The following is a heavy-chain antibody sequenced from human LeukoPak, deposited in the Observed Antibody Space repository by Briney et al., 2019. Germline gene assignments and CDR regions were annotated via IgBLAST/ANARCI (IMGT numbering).Heavy chain of an antibody. V-gene: IGHV4-59*01. CDR3: ARGYSGYDGIY. Sequence: SETLSLTCTVSGGSISSYYWSWIRQPPGKGLEWIGYINYSGSTNYNPSLKSRVTISVDTSKNQFSLKLSSVTAADTAVYYCARGYSGYDGIYWGQGTLVTVSS. CDR2: INYSGST. D-gene: IGHD5-12*01. CDR1: GGSISSYY. J-gene: IGHJ4*02.